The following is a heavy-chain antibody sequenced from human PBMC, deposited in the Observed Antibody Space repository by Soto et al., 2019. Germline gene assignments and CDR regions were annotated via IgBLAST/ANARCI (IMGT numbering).Heavy chain of an antibody. V-gene: IGHV3-11*03. J-gene: IGHJ4*02. CDR1: GFTFSDHY. CDR2: ISTSSSYT. CDR3: ARLRLTGYFDY. Sequence: GGSLRLSCVASGFTFSDHYMTWIRQAPGKGLEWLSYISTSSSYTNYADSVKGRFNISRDNAMNSLYLQMNSLRAEDTAVYYCARLRLTGYFDYWGQGTLVTVSS.